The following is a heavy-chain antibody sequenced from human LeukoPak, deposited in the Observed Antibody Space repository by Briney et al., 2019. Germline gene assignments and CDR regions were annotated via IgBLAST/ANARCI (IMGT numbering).Heavy chain of an antibody. J-gene: IGHJ4*02. CDR3: ARGTYYYDSSGYYYSPYYFDY. CDR2: IYHSGST. D-gene: IGHD3-22*01. V-gene: IGHV4-30-2*01. CDR1: GGSISSGGYS. Sequence: PSETLSLTCAVSGGSISSGGYSWSWIRQPPGKGLEWIGYIYHSGSTNYNPSLKSRVTISVDRSKNQFSLKLSSVTAADTAVYYCARGTYYYDSSGYYYSPYYFDYWGQGTLVTVSS.